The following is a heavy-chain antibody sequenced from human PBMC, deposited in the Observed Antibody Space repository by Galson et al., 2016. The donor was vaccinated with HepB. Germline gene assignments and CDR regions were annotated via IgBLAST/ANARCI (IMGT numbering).Heavy chain of an antibody. Sequence: SLRLSCAASGFNFISYGMHWVRQAPGKGLEWVAVTWFDGNYNDYAESVKGRITVSRDNTKNTLSLQLDSLRAEDTAVYHCARSREYFGSGSYLDYWGQGTLVIVSS. CDR3: ARSREYFGSGSYLDY. CDR1: GFNFISYG. CDR2: TWFDGNYN. V-gene: IGHV3-33*01. J-gene: IGHJ4*02. D-gene: IGHD3-10*01.